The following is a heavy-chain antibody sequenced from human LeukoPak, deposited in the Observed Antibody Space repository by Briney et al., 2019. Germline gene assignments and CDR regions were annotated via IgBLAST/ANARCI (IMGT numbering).Heavy chain of an antibody. CDR3: ARDGYSNFDY. J-gene: IGHJ4*02. CDR2: ISGSGGST. D-gene: IGHD6-13*01. V-gene: IGHV3-23*01. Sequence: SGGSLRLSCAASGFTFSSYAMHWVRQAPGKGLEWVSAISGSGGSTYYADSVKGRFTISRDNAKNSLYLQMNSLRAEDTAVYYCARDGYSNFDYWGQGTLVTVSS. CDR1: GFTFSSYA.